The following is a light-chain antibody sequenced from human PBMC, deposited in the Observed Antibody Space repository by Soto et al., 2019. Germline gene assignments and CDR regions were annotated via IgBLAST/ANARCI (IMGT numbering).Light chain of an antibody. CDR1: ESVSSN. CDR3: QQYQTWPRT. V-gene: IGKV3-15*01. J-gene: IGKJ1*01. Sequence: EVVMTQSPATLSVSPGERATLSCRASESVSSNLAWYQQRPGQAPRLVIYGASTRATGIPARFSGGGSGTEFTLTISGLQSEDAAIYYCQQYQTWPRTFGQGTKVDIK. CDR2: GAS.